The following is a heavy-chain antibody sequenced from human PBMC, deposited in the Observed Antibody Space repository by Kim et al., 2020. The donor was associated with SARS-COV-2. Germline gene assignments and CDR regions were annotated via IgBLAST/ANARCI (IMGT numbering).Heavy chain of an antibody. V-gene: IGHV4-39*01. CDR2: IYYSGST. Sequence: SETLSLTCTVSGGSISGGGYYWSWIRQPPGKGLEWIGCIYYSGSTYYKPSLKSRVTISVDTSKNQFSLKLSSVTAADTAIYYCSRHYLGSAWHPCGQGTLVTVSS. CDR1: GGSISGGGYY. J-gene: IGHJ5*02. CDR3: SRHYLGSAWHP. D-gene: IGHD1-1*01.